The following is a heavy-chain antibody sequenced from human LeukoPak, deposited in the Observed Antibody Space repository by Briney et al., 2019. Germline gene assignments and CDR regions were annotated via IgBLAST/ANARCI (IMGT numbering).Heavy chain of an antibody. J-gene: IGHJ6*02. CDR2: IYHSGST. D-gene: IGHD2-2*01. CDR3: ARDGPAYTSRWYDYYYGLDV. CDR1: GGSISSISSNNYH. Sequence: SETLSLTCIVSGGSISSISSNNYHWSWIRQSPGKGLEWIGHIYHSGSTNYNPSLKSRVTISVDTSKNQFSLKLTSVTSADTAVYYCARDGPAYTSRWYDYYYGLDVWGQGTTVTVSS. V-gene: IGHV4-61*01.